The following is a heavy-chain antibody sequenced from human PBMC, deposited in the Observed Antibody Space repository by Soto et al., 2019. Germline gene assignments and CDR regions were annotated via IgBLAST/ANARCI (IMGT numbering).Heavy chain of an antibody. Sequence: SETLSLTCTVSGGSISSSSYYWGWIRQTPGKGLEWIGSIYYSGSTYYNPSLKSRVTISVDTSKNQFSLKLSSVTAADTAVYYCARGGSDSSSGWPNYYYYGMDVWGQGTTVTVSS. D-gene: IGHD6-19*01. CDR3: ARGGSDSSSGWPNYYYYGMDV. CDR2: IYYSGST. CDR1: GGSISSSSYY. V-gene: IGHV4-39*07. J-gene: IGHJ6*02.